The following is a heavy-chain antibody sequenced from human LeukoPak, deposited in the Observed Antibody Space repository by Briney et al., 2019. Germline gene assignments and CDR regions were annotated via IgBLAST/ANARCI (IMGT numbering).Heavy chain of an antibody. CDR2: IYYSGST. CDR1: GGSISSSSYY. J-gene: IGHJ5*02. D-gene: IGHD2-2*01. Sequence: PSETLSLTCTVSGGSISSSSYYWGWIRQPPGKGLEWIGSIYYSGSTYYNPSLKSRVTISVDTSKNQFSLKLSSVTAADTAVYYCARQIVDIVVVPAAIWFDPWGQGTLVTVSS. V-gene: IGHV4-39*07. CDR3: ARQIVDIVVVPAAIWFDP.